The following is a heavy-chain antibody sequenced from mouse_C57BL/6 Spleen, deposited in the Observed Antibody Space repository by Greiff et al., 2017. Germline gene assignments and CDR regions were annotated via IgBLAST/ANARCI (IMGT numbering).Heavy chain of an antibody. CDR3: TREGGHGAMDY. J-gene: IGHJ4*01. CDR1: GFTFSSYA. CDR2: ISSGGDYI. V-gene: IGHV5-9-1*02. Sequence: EVQGVESGEGLVKPGGSLKLSCAASGFTFSSYAMSWVRQTPEKRLEWVAYISSGGDYIYYADTVKGRFIISRDNARNTLYLQMSSLKSEDTAMYYCTREGGHGAMDYWGQGTSVTVSS.